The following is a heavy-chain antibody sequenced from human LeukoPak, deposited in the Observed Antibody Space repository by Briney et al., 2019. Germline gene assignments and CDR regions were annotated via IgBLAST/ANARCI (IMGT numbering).Heavy chain of an antibody. CDR1: GSGFTFGNFA. CDR3: AKDGSWGDYYFYFYMDV. D-gene: IGHD3-16*01. V-gene: IGHV3-23*01. CDR2: ISGSGYYT. J-gene: IGHJ6*03. Sequence: GGSLRLSCEASGSGFTFGNFAMSWVRQAPGKGLEWVSGISGSGYYTYYADSVKGRFTISRDNSRNTLYIQMNSLRAEDTAVYYCAKDGSWGDYYFYFYMDVWGKGTTVTVSS.